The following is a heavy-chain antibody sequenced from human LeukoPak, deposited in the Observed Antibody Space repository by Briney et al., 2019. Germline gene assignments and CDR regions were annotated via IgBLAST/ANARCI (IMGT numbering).Heavy chain of an antibody. CDR3: ARDLGFGELLSPYNWFDP. J-gene: IGHJ5*02. CDR2: ISAYNGNT. D-gene: IGHD3-10*01. CDR1: GYTFTSYG. V-gene: IGHV1-18*01. Sequence: ASVKVSCKASGYTFTSYGISWVRQAPGQGLGWMGWISAYNGNTNYAQKLQGRVTMTTDTSTSTAYMELRSLRSDDTAVYYCARDLGFGELLSPYNWFDPWGQGTLVTVSS.